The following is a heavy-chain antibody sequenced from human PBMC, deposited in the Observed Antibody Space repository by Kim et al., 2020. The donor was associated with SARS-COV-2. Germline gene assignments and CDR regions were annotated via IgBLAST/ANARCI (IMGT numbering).Heavy chain of an antibody. CDR2: ISYDGSNK. D-gene: IGHD5-18*01. V-gene: IGHV3-30*18. CDR1: GFTFSSYG. Sequence: GGSLRLSCAASGFTFSSYGMHWVRQAPGKGLEWVAVISYDGSNKYYADSVKGRFTISRDNSKNTLYLQMNSLRAEDTAVYYCAKSSFYSYGYFDYWGQGT. CDR3: AKSSFYSYGYFDY. J-gene: IGHJ4*02.